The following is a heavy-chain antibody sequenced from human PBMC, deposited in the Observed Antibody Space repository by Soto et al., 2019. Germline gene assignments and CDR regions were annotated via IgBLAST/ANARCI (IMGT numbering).Heavy chain of an antibody. CDR2: IRSKAYGGTT. CDR3: TRAGDFWSGYYPYYFDY. V-gene: IGHV3-49*03. Sequence: EVQLVESGGGLVQPGRSLRLSCTASGFTFGDYAMSWFRQAPGKGLEWVGFIRSKAYGGTTEYAASVKGRFTISRDDSKSIAYLQRNSLKTEDTAVYYCTRAGDFWSGYYPYYFDYWGQGTLVTVSS. D-gene: IGHD3-3*01. CDR1: GFTFGDYA. J-gene: IGHJ4*02.